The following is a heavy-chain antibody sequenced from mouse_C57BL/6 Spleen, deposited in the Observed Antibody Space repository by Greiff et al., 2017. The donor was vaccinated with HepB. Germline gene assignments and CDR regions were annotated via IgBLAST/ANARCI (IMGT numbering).Heavy chain of an antibody. D-gene: IGHD2-3*01. V-gene: IGHV1-42*01. CDR1: GYSFTGYY. CDR2: INPSTGGT. J-gene: IGHJ2*01. Sequence: VQLQQSGPELVKPGASVKISCKASGYSFTGYYMNWVKQSPEKSLEWIGEINPSTGGTTYNQKFKAKATLTVDKYSSTAYMQLKSLTSEDSAVYYCASTIYDGYSDYWGQGTTLTVSS. CDR3: ASTIYDGYSDY.